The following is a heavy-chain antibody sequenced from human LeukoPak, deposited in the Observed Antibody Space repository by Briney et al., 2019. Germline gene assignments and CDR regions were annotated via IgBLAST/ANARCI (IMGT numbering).Heavy chain of an antibody. V-gene: IGHV1-69*05. CDR3: ARAYCGGDCYWNPFDY. Sequence: ASVKVSCKASGGTFSSYAISWVRQAPGQGLEWMGGIIPIFGTANYAQKFQGRVTITTDESTSTAYMELSSLRSEDTAVYYCARAYCGGDCYWNPFDYWGQGTPVTVSS. D-gene: IGHD2-21*02. CDR2: IIPIFGTA. J-gene: IGHJ4*02. CDR1: GGTFSSYA.